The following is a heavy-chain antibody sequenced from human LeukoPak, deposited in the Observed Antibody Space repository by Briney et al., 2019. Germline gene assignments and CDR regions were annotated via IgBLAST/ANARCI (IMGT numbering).Heavy chain of an antibody. CDR1: GGSISDYF. V-gene: IGHV4-59*01. D-gene: IGHD5-12*01. CDR2: VFYNGST. CDR3: ASERGYGDHPSWFDP. J-gene: IGHJ5*02. Sequence: SETLSLTCTVSGGSISDYFWSWIRQPPGKGLVWVGYVFYNGSTNYNPSLKSRVTISIDTSRIRFSLRLSSVTAADTARYYCASERGYGDHPSWFDPWGQGTQVTVSS.